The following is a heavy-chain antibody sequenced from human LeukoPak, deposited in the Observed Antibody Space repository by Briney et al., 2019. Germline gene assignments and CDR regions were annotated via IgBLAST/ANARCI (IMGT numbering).Heavy chain of an antibody. D-gene: IGHD4-23*01. CDR2: IVPVFGTT. V-gene: IGHV1-69*13. CDR1: GGTFGSYA. CDR3: ARARFLVMTGNRPYYYYIDV. Sequence: SVKVSCKTSGGTFGSYAFTWVRQAPGRGLEWMGRIVPVFGTTNYPQKFQGRVTITADESTGTVFIELSSLRSDDTAVHYCARARFLVMTGNRPYYYYIDVWGTGTTVIVSS. J-gene: IGHJ6*03.